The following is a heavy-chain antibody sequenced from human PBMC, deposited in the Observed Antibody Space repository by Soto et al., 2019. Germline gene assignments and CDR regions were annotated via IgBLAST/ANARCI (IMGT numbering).Heavy chain of an antibody. D-gene: IGHD2-15*01. CDR1: GLNFSSYG. V-gene: IGHV3-33*03. Sequence: GGSLRLSCTASGLNFSSYGMHWGRQAPGKGQDWVGVRWRDGRQKIYGDSGRWRCDISTANSKNPLFLHLADLRAEDTALYSCAIGWTPLTSRYYGLDVWGQGTTVTVSS. CDR2: RWRDGRQK. J-gene: IGHJ6*02. CDR3: AIGWTPLTSRYYGLDV.